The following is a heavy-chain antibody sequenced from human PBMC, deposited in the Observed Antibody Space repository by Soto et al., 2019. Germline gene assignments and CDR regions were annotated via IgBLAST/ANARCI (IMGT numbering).Heavy chain of an antibody. Sequence: EVQLLESGGGLVQPGESLRLSCTASGFTFSSHAMTWVRQAPGKGLEWVSGLSDSGGSTYYADSVKGRFTISRVNSMNTLYLQMITLTAGDTDVDYCAIVSSSCYSGYFDLWGLGTLVNVSS. V-gene: IGHV3-23*01. CDR3: AIVSSSCYSGYFDL. CDR1: GFTFSSHA. CDR2: LSDSGGST. D-gene: IGHD2-2*01. J-gene: IGHJ2*01.